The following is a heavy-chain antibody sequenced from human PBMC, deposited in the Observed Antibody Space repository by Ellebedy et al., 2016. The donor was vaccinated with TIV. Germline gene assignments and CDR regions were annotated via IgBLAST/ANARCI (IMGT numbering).Heavy chain of an antibody. CDR1: GFTFSSYA. D-gene: IGHD3-16*01. Sequence: GESLKISXAASGFTFSSYAMSWVCQAPGKGLEWVSAISGSGGSTYYADSVKGRFTISRDNSKNTLYLQMNSLRAEDTAVYYCAKDGGDIDYWGQGTLVTVSS. CDR2: ISGSGGST. J-gene: IGHJ4*02. CDR3: AKDGGDIDY. V-gene: IGHV3-23*01.